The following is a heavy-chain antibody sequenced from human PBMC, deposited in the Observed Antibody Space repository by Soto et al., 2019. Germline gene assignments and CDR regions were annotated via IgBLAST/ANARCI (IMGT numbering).Heavy chain of an antibody. CDR3: ARVDYYDSSGYGRFDY. J-gene: IGHJ4*02. D-gene: IGHD3-22*01. V-gene: IGHV1-69*01. Sequence: ASEGTCVSLGSSRVLKTPGQGLEWMGGIIPIFGTANYAQKFQGRVTITADESTSTAYMELSSLRSEDTAVYYCARVDYYDSSGYGRFDYWGQGTLVTVSS. CDR1: EGTCVSLG. CDR2: IIPIFGTA.